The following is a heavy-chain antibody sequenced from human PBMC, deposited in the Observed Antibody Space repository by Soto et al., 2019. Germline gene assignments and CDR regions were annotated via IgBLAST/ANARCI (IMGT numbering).Heavy chain of an antibody. J-gene: IGHJ5*02. CDR1: GYSIGSGYY. CDR2: IYHSGST. D-gene: IGHD3-3*01. Sequence: SETLSLTCAVPGYSIGSGYYWGWIRQPPGKGLEWIGSIYHSGSTYYNPSLKSRVTISVDTSKNQFSLKLSSVTAADTAVYYCARVFLEWLLDFSNWFDPWGQGTLVTVSS. CDR3: ARVFLEWLLDFSNWFDP. V-gene: IGHV4-38-2*01.